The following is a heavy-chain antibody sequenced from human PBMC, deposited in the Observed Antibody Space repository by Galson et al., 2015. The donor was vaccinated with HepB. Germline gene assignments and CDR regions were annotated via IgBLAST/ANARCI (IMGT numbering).Heavy chain of an antibody. CDR3: ARVTYERAGIDTDAFDI. V-gene: IGHV3-74*01. Sequence: SLRLSCAASGFTFSSYWMHWVRQAPGKGLVWVSRISSDGRSTTYADSVKGRFTISRDNAKNTLYLQMNSLRAEDTAVYYCARVTYERAGIDTDAFDIWGQGTMVTVSS. CDR1: GFTFSSYW. J-gene: IGHJ3*02. CDR2: ISSDGRST. D-gene: IGHD3-10*01.